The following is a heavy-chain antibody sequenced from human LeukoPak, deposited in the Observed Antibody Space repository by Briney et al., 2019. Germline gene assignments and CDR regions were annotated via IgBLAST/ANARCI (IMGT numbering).Heavy chain of an antibody. CDR1: GDTFTGYY. V-gene: IGHV1-2*06. D-gene: IGHD5-24*01. J-gene: IGHJ4*02. CDR3: ARDVEMATIGDFDY. Sequence: ASVKVTCKASGDTFTGYYMHWVRQAPGQGLEWMGRINPNSGGTNYAQKFQGRLTITRDTSISTAYMELSRLRSDDTAVYYGARDVEMATIGDFDYWGQGTLVTVSS. CDR2: INPNSGGT.